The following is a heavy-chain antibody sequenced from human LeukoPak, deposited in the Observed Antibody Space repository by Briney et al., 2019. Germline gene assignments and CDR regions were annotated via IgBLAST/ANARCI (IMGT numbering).Heavy chain of an antibody. Sequence: GEALKISCKGSGYSFTSYWIGWVRQMPGKGLEWRGIIYPGDSDTRYSPSLQGQVTISADKSISTAYLQWSSLKASDTAMYYCARLWTAAGNNVDYWGQGTLVTVSS. CDR3: ARLWTAAGNNVDY. CDR2: IYPGDSDT. CDR1: GYSFTSYW. V-gene: IGHV5-51*01. J-gene: IGHJ4*02. D-gene: IGHD6-13*01.